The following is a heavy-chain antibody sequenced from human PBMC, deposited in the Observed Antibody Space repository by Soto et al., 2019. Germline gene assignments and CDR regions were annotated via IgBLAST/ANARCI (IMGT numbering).Heavy chain of an antibody. CDR3: ARGFGSSWFHY. J-gene: IGHJ4*02. Sequence: GGSLRLSCAASGFTFSSYAMSWVRQAPGKGLEWVSVISGSDDSTYYADSVKGRFTISRDNAKNSLYLQMNSLRSEDTAVYYCARGFGSSWFHYWGQGTLVTVSS. CDR1: GFTFSSYA. V-gene: IGHV3-23*01. CDR2: ISGSDDST. D-gene: IGHD6-13*01.